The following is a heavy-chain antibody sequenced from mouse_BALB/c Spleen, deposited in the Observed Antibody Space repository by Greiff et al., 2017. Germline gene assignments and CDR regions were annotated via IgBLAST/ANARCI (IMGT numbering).Heavy chain of an antibody. D-gene: IGHD2-14*01. V-gene: IGHV5-4*02. J-gene: IGHJ3*01. CDR3: ARALRYDERVFAY. CDR2: LSDGGSYT. Sequence: EVKLVESGGGLVKPGGSLKLSCAASGFTFSDYYMYWVRQTPEKRLEWVATLSDGGSYTYYPDSVKGRFTISRDNAKNNLYLQMSSLKSEDTAMYYCARALRYDERVFAYWGQGTLVTVSA. CDR1: GFTFSDYY.